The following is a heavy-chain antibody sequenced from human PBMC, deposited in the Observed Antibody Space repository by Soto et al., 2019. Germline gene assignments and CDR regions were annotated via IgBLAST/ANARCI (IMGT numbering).Heavy chain of an antibody. D-gene: IGHD4-17*01. Sequence: QVQLQQWGAGLLKPSETLSLTCAVYGGSFSGYYWSWIRQPPGKGLEWIGEINHSGSTNYNPSLKSRFTISVDTSKNKFALKLSSVTVADTAVYYCARDGTDHDYGDYDYYYYYYMDVWGKGTTVTVSS. V-gene: IGHV4-34*01. CDR2: INHSGST. CDR1: GGSFSGYY. J-gene: IGHJ6*03. CDR3: ARDGTDHDYGDYDYYYYYYMDV.